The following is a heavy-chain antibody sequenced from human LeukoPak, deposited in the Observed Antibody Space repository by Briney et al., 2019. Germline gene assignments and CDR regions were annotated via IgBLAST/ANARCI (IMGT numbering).Heavy chain of an antibody. J-gene: IGHJ4*02. Sequence: GGSLRLSCADTGFTFSRYVMSWVRQAPGKGLEWVSGISGDGGSTYYTDSVKGRFTISRDNSKNTQYLQMNSLRAEDTAVYYCARLTHCSGGSCYNDLDYWGQGTLVTVSS. D-gene: IGHD2-15*01. CDR2: ISGDGGST. CDR1: GFTFSRYV. CDR3: ARLTHCSGGSCYNDLDY. V-gene: IGHV3-23*01.